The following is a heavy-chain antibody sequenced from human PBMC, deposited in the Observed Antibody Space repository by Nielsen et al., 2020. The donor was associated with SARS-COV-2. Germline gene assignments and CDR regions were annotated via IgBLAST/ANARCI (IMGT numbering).Heavy chain of an antibody. CDR2: IYPGDSDT. V-gene: IGHV5-51*01. Sequence: VRQMPGKGLEWMGIIYPGDSDTRYSPSFQGQVTISADKSISTAYLQWSSLKASDTAMYYCARQAIVGATPDAFDIWGQGTMVTVSS. J-gene: IGHJ3*02. D-gene: IGHD1-26*01. CDR3: ARQAIVGATPDAFDI.